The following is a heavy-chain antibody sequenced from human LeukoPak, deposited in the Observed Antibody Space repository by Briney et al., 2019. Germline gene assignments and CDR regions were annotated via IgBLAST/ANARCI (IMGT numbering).Heavy chain of an antibody. CDR2: IKQDVSEK. D-gene: IGHD3-9*01. V-gene: IGHV3-7*01. J-gene: IGHJ3*02. CDR3: VVEYYDISTGSTGAFDI. CDR1: GFTFSSYW. Sequence: GGSLRLSCAASGFTFSSYWMSWVRQAPGKGLEWVANIKQDVSEKYYVDSVKGRFTISRDNAKNSLYLQMNSLRAEDTAVYYCVVEYYDISTGSTGAFDIWGQGTMVTVSS.